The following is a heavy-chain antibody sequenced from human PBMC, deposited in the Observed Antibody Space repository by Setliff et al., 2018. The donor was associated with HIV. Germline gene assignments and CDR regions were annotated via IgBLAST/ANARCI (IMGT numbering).Heavy chain of an antibody. D-gene: IGHD1-26*01. CDR1: GDPIFIGGYY. CDR2: IYHTGKT. J-gene: IGHJ5*02. V-gene: IGHV4-31*03. CDR3: ARSEGPYSVIYRQRFDP. Sequence: PSETLSLTCTVSGDPIFIGGYYWSWIRQHPGGGLEWIGYIYHTGKTYYNPSLQSRIIMSLDMSQNQFSLKLSSVTAADTALYYCARSEGPYSVIYRQRFDPWGQGTLVTVSS.